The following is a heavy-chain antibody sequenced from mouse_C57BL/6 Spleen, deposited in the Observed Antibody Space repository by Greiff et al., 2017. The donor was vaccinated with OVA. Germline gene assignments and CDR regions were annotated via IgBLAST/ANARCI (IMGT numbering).Heavy chain of an antibody. D-gene: IGHD2-4*01. CDR1: GFTFSNYW. J-gene: IGHJ4*01. V-gene: IGHV6-3*01. Sequence: EVKLMESGGGLVQPGGSMKLSCVASGFTFSNYWMNWVRQSPEKGLEWVAQIRLKSDNYATHYAESVKGRFTISRDDSKSSVYLQMNNLRAEDTGIYYCTIPGYDYDVNYAMDYWGQGTSVTVSS. CDR2: IRLKSDNYAT. CDR3: TIPGYDYDVNYAMDY.